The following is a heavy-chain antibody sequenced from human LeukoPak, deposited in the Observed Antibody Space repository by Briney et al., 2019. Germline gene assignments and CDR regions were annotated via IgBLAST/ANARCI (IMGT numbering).Heavy chain of an antibody. Sequence: SETLSLTCTVSGGSISSYYWSWVRQPPGKGLEWIGFVYYTGSTNYNPSLKSRVTISVDTSKNQFSLKLSSVTAADTAVYYCARMRAGRATVIYYYYYMDVWGKGTTVTVSS. V-gene: IGHV4-59*12. CDR3: ARMRAGRATVIYYYYYMDV. J-gene: IGHJ6*03. CDR2: VYYTGST. CDR1: GGSISSYY. D-gene: IGHD4-17*01.